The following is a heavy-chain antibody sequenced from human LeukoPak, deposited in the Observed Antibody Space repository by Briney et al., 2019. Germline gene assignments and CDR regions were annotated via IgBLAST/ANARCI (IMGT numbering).Heavy chain of an antibody. D-gene: IGHD6-13*01. V-gene: IGHV1-2*06. CDR1: GYTFTGYY. J-gene: IGHJ4*02. Sequence: ASVKVSCKASGYTFTGYYLHWVRQAPGQGLEWMGRINPNSGGTNYAQKFQGRVTMTRDTSISTAYMELSRLRSDDTAVYYCARERSSSWYGPFDCWGQGSMVTVSS. CDR2: INPNSGGT. CDR3: ARERSSSWYGPFDC.